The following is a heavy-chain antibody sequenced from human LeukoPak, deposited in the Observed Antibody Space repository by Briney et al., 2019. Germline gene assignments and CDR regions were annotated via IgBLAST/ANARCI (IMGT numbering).Heavy chain of an antibody. J-gene: IGHJ4*02. Sequence: PSETLSLTCAVYGGSFSGYYWSWLRQPPGKGLEWTGEINHSGSTNYNPSLKSRVTISVDTSKNQFSLKLSSVTAADTAVYYCARRPFGGVIVRLFDYWGQGTLVTVSS. CDR2: INHSGST. V-gene: IGHV4-34*01. CDR3: ARRPFGGVIVRLFDY. D-gene: IGHD3-16*02. CDR1: GGSFSGYY.